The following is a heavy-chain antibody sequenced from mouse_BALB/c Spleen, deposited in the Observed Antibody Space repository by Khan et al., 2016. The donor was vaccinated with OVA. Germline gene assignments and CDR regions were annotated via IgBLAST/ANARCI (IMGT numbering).Heavy chain of an antibody. D-gene: IGHD2-1*01. CDR1: GFTFSTYA. CDR2: ISSDGDYS. CDR3: ARSPYGNFAY. J-gene: IGHJ3*01. Sequence: EVELVESGGGLVKPGGSLKLSCAASGFTFSTYAMSWVRQTPEKRLEWVATISSDGDYSSFPDNVTGRFYISRDNAKNTLCLQMTSLVSEDTAMYYCARSPYGNFAYWGQGTLVTVAA. V-gene: IGHV5-9-3*01.